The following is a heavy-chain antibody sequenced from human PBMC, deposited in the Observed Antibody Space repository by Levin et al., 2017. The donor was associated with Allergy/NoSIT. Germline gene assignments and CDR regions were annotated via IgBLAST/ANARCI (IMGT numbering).Heavy chain of an antibody. CDR1: GGSISSGDYC. J-gene: IGHJ5*02. Sequence: SQTLSLTCTVSGGSISSGDYCWSWIRQHPGKGLEFIGYIYYTGSTHNNPSLKSRVTISADTSKNQFSLKLSSVTAADTALYYCARGAQYCSGGTCTLGWFDPWGQGILVTVSS. V-gene: IGHV4-31*03. CDR3: ARGAQYCSGGTCTLGWFDP. D-gene: IGHD2-15*01. CDR2: IYYTGST.